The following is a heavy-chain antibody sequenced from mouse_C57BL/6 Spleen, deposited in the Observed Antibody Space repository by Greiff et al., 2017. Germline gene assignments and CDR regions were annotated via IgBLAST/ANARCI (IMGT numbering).Heavy chain of an antibody. CDR3: AREGIYYGNYDAMDY. CDR2: IYPRDGST. Sequence: VKLMESGPELVKPGASVKLSCKASGYTFTSYDINWVKQRPGQGLEWIGWIYPRDGSTKYNEKFKGKATLTVDTSSSTAYMELHSLTSEDSAVYFCAREGIYYGNYDAMDYWGQGTSVTVSS. D-gene: IGHD2-1*01. J-gene: IGHJ4*01. V-gene: IGHV1-85*01. CDR1: GYTFTSYD.